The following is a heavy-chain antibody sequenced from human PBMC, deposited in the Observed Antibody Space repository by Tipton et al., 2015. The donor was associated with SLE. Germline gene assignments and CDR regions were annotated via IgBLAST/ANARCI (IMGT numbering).Heavy chain of an antibody. CDR3: TRDTSSWYRFFY. CDR1: GGSISSDNSY. CDR2: IYTSGST. D-gene: IGHD6-13*01. Sequence: TLSLTCTVSGGSISSDNSYWSWVRQHAGKGLEWIGHIYTSGSTNYNPPLKSRVTISIDTSRNQFSLSLASVTAADAAIYYCTRDTSSWYRFFYWSQGTLVTVSS. V-gene: IGHV4-61*09. J-gene: IGHJ4*02.